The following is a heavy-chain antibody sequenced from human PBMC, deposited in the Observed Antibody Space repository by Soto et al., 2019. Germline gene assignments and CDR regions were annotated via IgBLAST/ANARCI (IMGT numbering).Heavy chain of an antibody. CDR1: GYTFSNYA. D-gene: IGHD2-2*02. CDR2: INTSNGNT. J-gene: IGHJ4*02. V-gene: IGHV1-3*04. CDR3: ARAGDDCSNARCYMTYY. Sequence: GASVKVSCKASGYTFSNYAMHWVRQAPGQRPEWMGWINTSNGNTKYSENFQGRATITKDTSASTAYMELSSLGSDDTAVYYCARAGDDCSNARCYMTYYWGQGTQVTVPQ.